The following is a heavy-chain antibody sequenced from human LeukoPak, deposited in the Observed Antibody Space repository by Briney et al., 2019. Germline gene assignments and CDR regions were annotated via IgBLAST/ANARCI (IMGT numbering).Heavy chain of an antibody. CDR1: GFTVGYNY. CDR2: IYNSGST. D-gene: IGHD1-14*01. CDR3: ARRSNPPGRIDH. V-gene: IGHV3-66*04. J-gene: IGHJ4*02. Sequence: GGSLRLSCAASGFTVGYNYMTWVRQAPGKGLEWVSVIYNSGSTYYADSVKGRFTISRDNSKNTMYLQMNSLKGEDTAVYYCARRSNPPGRIDHWGQGTLVTVSS.